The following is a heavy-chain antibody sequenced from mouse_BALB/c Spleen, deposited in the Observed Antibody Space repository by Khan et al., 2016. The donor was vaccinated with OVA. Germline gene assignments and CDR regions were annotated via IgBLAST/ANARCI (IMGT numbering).Heavy chain of an antibody. Sequence: EVELVESGGDLVKPGGSLKLSCSASGFTFSTFAMSWVRQTPEKSLEWVATISSGGDYIYYPDSVKGRFTISRDNPKNTLYLQMSSQMSEDTSMYYCARHNYGLCAYWGQVTLVTVSA. J-gene: IGHJ3*01. CDR2: ISSGGDYI. V-gene: IGHV5-9-3*01. CDR1: GFTFSTFA. D-gene: IGHD1-1*01. CDR3: ARHNYGLCAY.